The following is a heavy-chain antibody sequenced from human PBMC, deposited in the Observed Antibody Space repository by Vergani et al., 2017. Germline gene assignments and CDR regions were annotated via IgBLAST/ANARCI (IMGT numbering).Heavy chain of an antibody. J-gene: IGHJ5*02. D-gene: IGHD3-10*01. Sequence: QVQLQESGPGLVKPSQTLSLTCTVSGGSISSGDYFWSWIRQSPGKGLEWIGYISNTGRTSYNPSLKSRVSISVDTSKNQFSLKLSSVTAADTAVYYCARDYYGSGSYYKNWFDPWGQGTLVTVSS. CDR2: ISNTGRT. CDR1: GGSISSGDYF. CDR3: ARDYYGSGSYYKNWFDP. V-gene: IGHV4-30-4*01.